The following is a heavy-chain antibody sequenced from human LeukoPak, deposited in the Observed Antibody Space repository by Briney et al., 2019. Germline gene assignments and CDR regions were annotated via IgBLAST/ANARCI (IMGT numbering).Heavy chain of an antibody. J-gene: IGHJ4*02. V-gene: IGHV1-69*05. CDR2: IIPIFGTA. D-gene: IGHD2-8*01. CDR3: ARDAEYCTNGVCYGGFDY. CDR1: GGTFSSYA. Sequence: SVKVSCKASGGTFSSYAISWVRQAPGQGLEWMGRIIPIFGTANYAQKFQGRVTITTDESTSTAYMELSSLRSEDTAVYYCARDAEYCTNGVCYGGFDYWGQGTLVTISS.